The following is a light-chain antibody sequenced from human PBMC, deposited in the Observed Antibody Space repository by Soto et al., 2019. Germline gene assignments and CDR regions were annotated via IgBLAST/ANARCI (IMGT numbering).Light chain of an antibody. V-gene: IGKV3-11*01. J-gene: IGKJ4*01. CDR1: QSVNSY. Sequence: EIVLTQSPATLSLSPGERPTLSGRASQSVNSYLAWNQKNLGQAPRLLIYDASTRATGIPARFSGSGSGTDFTLTISSLEPEDFAVYYCQQGSNWPLTFGGGTKVEIK. CDR2: DAS. CDR3: QQGSNWPLT.